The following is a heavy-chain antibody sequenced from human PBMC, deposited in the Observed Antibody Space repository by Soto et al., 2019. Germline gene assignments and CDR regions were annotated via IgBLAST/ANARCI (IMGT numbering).Heavy chain of an antibody. J-gene: IGHJ6*02. V-gene: IGHV4-61*01. D-gene: IGHD3-22*01. CDR2: IYYSGST. CDR1: GGSVSSGSYH. Sequence: SETLSLTCTVSGGSVSSGSYHWSWIRQPPGKGLEWIGYIYYSGSTNYNPSLKSRVTISVDTSKNQFSLKLSSVTAADTAVYYCARVGYYDSSGYSSLNPWYYYYGMDVWGQGTTVTVSS. CDR3: ARVGYYDSSGYSSLNPWYYYYGMDV.